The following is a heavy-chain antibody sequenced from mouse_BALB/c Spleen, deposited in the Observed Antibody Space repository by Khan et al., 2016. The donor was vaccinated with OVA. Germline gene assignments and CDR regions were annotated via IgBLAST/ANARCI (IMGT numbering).Heavy chain of an antibody. CDR1: GYTFTSYT. Sequence: QVQLQQSGAELARPGASVKMSCKASGYTFTSYTMHWVKQRPGQGLEWIGYINPRSGYADYNQKFKDKTTLTADTSSSTAYMQLSSLTSEDSAVYYCGRRRGGYYFDYWGQGTTLTVSS. V-gene: IGHV1-4*02. J-gene: IGHJ2*01. CDR3: GRRRGGYYFDY. CDR2: INPRSGYA.